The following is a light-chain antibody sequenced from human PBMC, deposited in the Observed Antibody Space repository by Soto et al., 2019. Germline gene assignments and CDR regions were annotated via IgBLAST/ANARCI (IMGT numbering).Light chain of an antibody. J-gene: IGLJ3*02. V-gene: IGLV1-51*01. CDR3: GTWDNSLHSWV. CDR1: SSNIGNNY. Sequence: QSVLTQPPSVSAAPGQTVTISCSGTSSNIGNNYVSWYQQFPGTAPKLLIYDSNSRPSGIPDRFSASKSGTSATLGVTGLQTGDEAEYYCGTWDNSLHSWVFGGGTKVTVL. CDR2: DSN.